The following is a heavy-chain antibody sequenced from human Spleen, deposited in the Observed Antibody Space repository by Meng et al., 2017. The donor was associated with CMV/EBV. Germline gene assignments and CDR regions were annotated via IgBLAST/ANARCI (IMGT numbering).Heavy chain of an antibody. CDR3: ARGIGGVPPVFFDY. D-gene: IGHD3-16*01. V-gene: IGHV3-20*03. J-gene: IGHJ4*02. CDR2: ISWNGDST. CDR1: GFTFDHYG. Sequence: ASGFTFDHYGISGVRQAPGAGLEWVSSISWNGDSTGSADSVKRRFTISRDKARNSLTLQMNSLRVEDTAFYYCARGIGGVPPVFFDYWDQGTLVTVSS.